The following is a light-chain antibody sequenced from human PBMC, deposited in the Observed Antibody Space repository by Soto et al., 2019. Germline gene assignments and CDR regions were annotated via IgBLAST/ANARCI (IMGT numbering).Light chain of an antibody. V-gene: IGLV1-40*01. CDR1: SSNIGAGYD. CDR3: AAWDDSLSALYV. J-gene: IGLJ1*01. Sequence: QSVLTQPPSVSGAPGQRVTISCTGSSSNIGAGYDVHWYQHLPGTAPKLLIYGNSHRPSGVPDRFSGSKSGTSASLALTGLQAEAEADYDCAAWDDSLSALYVFGTGTQLTVL. CDR2: GNS.